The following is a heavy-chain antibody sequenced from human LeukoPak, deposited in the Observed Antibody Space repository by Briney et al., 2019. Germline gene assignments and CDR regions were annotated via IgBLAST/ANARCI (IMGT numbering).Heavy chain of an antibody. CDR1: GFTFSSYA. Sequence: PGGSLRLSCAASGFTFSSYAMSWVRQAPGKGLEWVSALSGSGNNAFYADSVKGRFTISRDNSKNTLYLQMNSLRAEDTAVYYCAKSTTVTSPFDYWGQGTLVTVSS. D-gene: IGHD4-11*01. V-gene: IGHV3-23*01. CDR2: LSGSGNNA. J-gene: IGHJ4*02. CDR3: AKSTTVTSPFDY.